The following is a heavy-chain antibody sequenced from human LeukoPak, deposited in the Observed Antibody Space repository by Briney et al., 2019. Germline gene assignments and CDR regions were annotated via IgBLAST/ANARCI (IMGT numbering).Heavy chain of an antibody. Sequence: GGSLRLSCAASGFTFDDYAMHWVRQATGKGLEWGSLISWDGGSTYYADSVKGRFTISRDNSKNSLYLQMNSLRAEDTALYYFAKDSGYYLLGYFDYWGQGTLVTVSS. CDR2: ISWDGGST. D-gene: IGHD3-22*01. CDR3: AKDSGYYLLGYFDY. J-gene: IGHJ4*02. CDR1: GFTFDDYA. V-gene: IGHV3-43D*03.